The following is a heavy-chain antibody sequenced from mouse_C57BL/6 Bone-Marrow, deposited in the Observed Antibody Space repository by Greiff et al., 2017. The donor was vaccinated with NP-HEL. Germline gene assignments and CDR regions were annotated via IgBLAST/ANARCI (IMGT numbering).Heavy chain of an antibody. Sequence: EVKLQESGPGLVKPSQSLSLTCSVTGYSITSGYYWNWIRQFPGNKLEWMGYISYDGSNNYNPSLTNRISITRDTSKNQFFLKLNSVTTEDTATYYCAREYYGRYFDVWGTGTTVTVSS. D-gene: IGHD1-1*01. CDR1: GYSITSGYY. CDR3: AREYYGRYFDV. V-gene: IGHV3-6*01. J-gene: IGHJ1*03. CDR2: ISYDGSN.